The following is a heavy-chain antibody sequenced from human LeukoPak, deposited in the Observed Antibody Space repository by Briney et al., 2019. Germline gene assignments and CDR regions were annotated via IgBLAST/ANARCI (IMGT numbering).Heavy chain of an antibody. Sequence: PSQTLSLTCAVSGGSINSGGYSWSWIRQPPGKGLEWIGYIYHSGSTYYNPSLKSRVTISVDRSKNQFSLKLSSVTAADTAVYYCARVNSLFGAFDIWGQGTMVTVSS. CDR2: IYHSGST. CDR3: ARVNSLFGAFDI. V-gene: IGHV4-30-2*01. CDR1: GGSINSGGYS. J-gene: IGHJ3*02. D-gene: IGHD2/OR15-2a*01.